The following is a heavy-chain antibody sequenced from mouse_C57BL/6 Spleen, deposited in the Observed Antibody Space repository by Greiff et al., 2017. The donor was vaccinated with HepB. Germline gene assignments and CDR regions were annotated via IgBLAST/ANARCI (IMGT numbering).Heavy chain of an antibody. V-gene: IGHV5-4*01. D-gene: IGHD1-1*02. CDR2: ISDGGSYT. Sequence: EVQWVESGGGLVKPGGSLKLSCAASGFTFSSYAMSWVRQTPEKRLEWVATISDGGSYTYYPDNVKGRFTISRDNAKNNLYLQMSHLKSEDTAMYYCARDGGGPIDYWGQGTTLTVSS. J-gene: IGHJ2*01. CDR3: ARDGGGPIDY. CDR1: GFTFSSYA.